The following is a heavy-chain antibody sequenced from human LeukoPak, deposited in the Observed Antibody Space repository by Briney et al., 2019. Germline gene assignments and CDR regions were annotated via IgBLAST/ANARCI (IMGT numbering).Heavy chain of an antibody. CDR2: LIPIFGTA. J-gene: IGHJ4*02. Sequence: SVKVSCKAPGGTFSSYAISWVRQAPGQGLEWMGGLIPIFGTANYAQKFQGRVTITADESTSTAYMELSSLRSEDTAVYYCARPAATYSAAFDYWGQGTLVTVSS. CDR1: GGTFSSYA. CDR3: ARPAATYSAAFDY. D-gene: IGHD2-2*01. V-gene: IGHV1-69*13.